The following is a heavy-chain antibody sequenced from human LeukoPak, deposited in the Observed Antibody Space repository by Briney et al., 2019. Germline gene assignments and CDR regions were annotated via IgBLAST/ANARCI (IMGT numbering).Heavy chain of an antibody. CDR1: KFTFTNYA. Sequence: GGSLRLSCAASKFTFTNYAMTWVRQAPGKGLEWVSTITDAGDATYYADSVKGRFTISRDNSKNTLYLQMNSLRAEDTAVFYCAKIPPGYCSAGSCYLDYWGQGTLVTVSS. J-gene: IGHJ4*02. CDR3: AKIPPGYCSAGSCYLDY. CDR2: ITDAGDAT. V-gene: IGHV3-23*01. D-gene: IGHD2-15*01.